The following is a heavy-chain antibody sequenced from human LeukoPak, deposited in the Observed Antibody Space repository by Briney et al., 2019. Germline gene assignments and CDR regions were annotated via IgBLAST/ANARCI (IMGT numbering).Heavy chain of an antibody. V-gene: IGHV1-2*02. CDR1: GYTFTGYY. J-gene: IGHJ5*02. CDR3: ARDSGSYFLSYSWFDP. Sequence: ASVKVSCKASGYTFTGYYMHWVRQAPGQGLEWMGWINPNSGGTNYAQKLQGRVTMTTDTSTSTAYMELRSLRSDDTAVYYCARDSGSYFLSYSWFDPWGQGTLVTVSS. CDR2: INPNSGGT. D-gene: IGHD1-26*01.